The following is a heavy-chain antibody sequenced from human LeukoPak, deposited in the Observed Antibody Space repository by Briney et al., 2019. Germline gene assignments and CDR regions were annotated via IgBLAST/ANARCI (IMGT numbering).Heavy chain of an antibody. CDR1: GGSLSSYY. Sequence: SETLSLTCTLSGGSLSSYYWSWIRQPPGRGLEWIGYIYYRGSTKYNPSLKSRVTISVDTSKNPFSLRLSSVTAADTAVYYCARAVVVAALTAFDICGQGTMVTVSS. J-gene: IGHJ3*02. CDR2: IYYRGST. D-gene: IGHD2-15*01. V-gene: IGHV4-59*01. CDR3: ARAVVVAALTAFDI.